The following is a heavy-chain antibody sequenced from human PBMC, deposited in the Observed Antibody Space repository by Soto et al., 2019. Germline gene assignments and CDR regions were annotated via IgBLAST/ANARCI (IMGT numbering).Heavy chain of an antibody. V-gene: IGHV1-69*02. J-gene: IGHJ4*02. CDR1: GGTFSSYT. CDR2: IIPILGIA. Sequence: QVQLVQSGAEVKKPGSSVKVSCKASGGTFSSYTISWVRQAPGQGLEWMGRIIPILGIANYAQKLQGRLTITADKSTSTAYMELSSVRSEDTAVYYCASPGTRWGQGGLVTVSS. CDR3: ASPGTR.